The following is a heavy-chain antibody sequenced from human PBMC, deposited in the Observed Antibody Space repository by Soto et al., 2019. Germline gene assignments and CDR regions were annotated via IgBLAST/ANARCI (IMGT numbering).Heavy chain of an antibody. J-gene: IGHJ6*02. D-gene: IGHD3-10*01. Sequence: PSETLSLTCTVSGGSISSSSYYWGWIRQPPGKGLEWIGSIYYSGSTYYNPSLKSRVTISVDTSKNQFSLKLSSVTAADTAVYYCARLGNYGSGSYSFYYYYYGMDVWGQGTTVTVS. V-gene: IGHV4-39*01. CDR1: GGSISSSSYY. CDR3: ARLGNYGSGSYSFYYYYYGMDV. CDR2: IYYSGST.